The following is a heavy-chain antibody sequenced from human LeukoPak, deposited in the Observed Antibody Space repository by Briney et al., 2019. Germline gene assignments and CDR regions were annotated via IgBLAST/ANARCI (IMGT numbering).Heavy chain of an antibody. CDR1: GGSFSGYY. CDR3: ARVATRIRALFTTVTPIVWFDP. D-gene: IGHD4-17*01. CDR2: INHSGST. Sequence: SETLSLTCAVYGGSFSGYYWSWIRQPPGKGLEWIGEINHSGSTNYNPSLKSRVTISVDTSKNQFSLKLSSVTAADTAVYYCARVATRIRALFTTVTPIVWFDPWGQETLVTVTS. J-gene: IGHJ5*02. V-gene: IGHV4-34*01.